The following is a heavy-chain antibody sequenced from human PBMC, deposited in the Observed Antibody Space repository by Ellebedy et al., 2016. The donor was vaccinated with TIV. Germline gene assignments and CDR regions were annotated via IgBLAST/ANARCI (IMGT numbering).Heavy chain of an antibody. J-gene: IGHJ4*02. Sequence: GESLKISCVASGFTFSTYYMHWVRQAPGKGLVWVSRVNNDGSGTKYADSVKGRFTISRDNAKNTLFLQMNSLRVEDTAVYYCVRDQNFKINYWGQGALVTVSS. V-gene: IGHV3-74*03. D-gene: IGHD1-7*01. CDR2: VNNDGSGT. CDR1: GFTFSTYY. CDR3: VRDQNFKINY.